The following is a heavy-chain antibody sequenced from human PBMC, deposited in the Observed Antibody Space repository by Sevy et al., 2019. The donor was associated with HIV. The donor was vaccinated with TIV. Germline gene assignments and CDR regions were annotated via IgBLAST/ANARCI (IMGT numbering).Heavy chain of an antibody. Sequence: GGSLRLSCAASGFAFSTHAMHWVRQAPGKGLEWVAVISYEGTETFYAASVEGRLTISRDNSKNMLSLQINSLGPEDTAVYYCARDGGNSVKWYPLYWGHGTLVTVSS. D-gene: IGHD2-2*01. CDR2: ISYEGTET. J-gene: IGHJ4*01. V-gene: IGHV3-30-3*01. CDR3: ARDGGNSVKWYPLY. CDR1: GFAFSTHA.